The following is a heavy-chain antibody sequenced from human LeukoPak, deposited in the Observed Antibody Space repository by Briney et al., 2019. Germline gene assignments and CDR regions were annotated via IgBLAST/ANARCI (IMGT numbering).Heavy chain of an antibody. V-gene: IGHV4-4*07. CDR2: IYTSGST. D-gene: IGHD3-9*01. Sequence: SETLSLTCTVSGGSISSYYWSWIRQPAGKGLEWIGRIYTSGSTNYNPSLKSRVTMSVDTSKNQFSLKLSSVTAADTAVYYCAAEPLLRYFDWAYPFDYWGQGTLVTVSS. CDR3: AAEPLLRYFDWAYPFDY. J-gene: IGHJ4*02. CDR1: GGSISSYY.